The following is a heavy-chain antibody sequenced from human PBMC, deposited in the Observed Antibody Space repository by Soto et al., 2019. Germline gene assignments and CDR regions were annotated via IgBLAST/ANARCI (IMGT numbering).Heavy chain of an antibody. J-gene: IGHJ4*02. D-gene: IGHD2-15*01. Sequence: EVHLLDSGGGLAQPGGSLKLSCATSGFTFGNFAMSWVSQAPGKGLEWVSAISGNGGSTYYADSVKGRFTISRDNSKNTLYLQMNSLTAEATAVYFCAKLRAKSHIAVPFDYWGQGSLVTVSS. CDR2: ISGNGGST. CDR3: AKLRAKSHIAVPFDY. CDR1: GFTFGNFA. V-gene: IGHV3-23*01.